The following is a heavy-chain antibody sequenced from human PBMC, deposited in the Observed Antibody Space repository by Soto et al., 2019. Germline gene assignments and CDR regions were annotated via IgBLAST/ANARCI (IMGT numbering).Heavy chain of an antibody. CDR1: GGSFIGYH. CDR3: ARVVCSGGSCYSDEGYYFDY. V-gene: IGHV4-34*01. D-gene: IGHD2-15*01. CDR2: INHSGSS. Sequence: SETLSLTCAVYGGSFIGYHWSWIRQPPGKGLEWIGEINHSGSSNYNPSLKSRVTISVDTSKNQFSLKLSSVTAADTAVYYCARVVCSGGSCYSDEGYYFDYWGQGTLVTVSS. J-gene: IGHJ4*02.